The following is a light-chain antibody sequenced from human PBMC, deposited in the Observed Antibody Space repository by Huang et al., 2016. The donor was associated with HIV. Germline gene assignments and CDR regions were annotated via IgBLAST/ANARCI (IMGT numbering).Light chain of an antibody. Sequence: EIVLTQSPGTLSLSPGERATLSCRASQSVRSNYLAWYQQKPGQAPRLLIYGASSRATGIPDRFSGSGSGTDFTLNISRLEPEDFVLYYCQQYSSSPLTFGGGTKVEIK. J-gene: IGKJ4*01. CDR1: QSVRSNY. CDR3: QQYSSSPLT. CDR2: GAS. V-gene: IGKV3-20*01.